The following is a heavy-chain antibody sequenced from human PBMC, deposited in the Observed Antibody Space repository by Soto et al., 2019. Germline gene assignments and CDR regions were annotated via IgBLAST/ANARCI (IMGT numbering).Heavy chain of an antibody. CDR2: ISSSGTTI. D-gene: IGHD3-9*01. CDR3: ARFGILTGYYRN. Sequence: QAQLEESGGGLVKPGGSLRLSCVASGFTFSDYYMTWIRQAPGKGLEWVSFISSSGTTIYYADSVKGRFTISRDNANNSLSLQINSLRADDTAVYYCARFGILTGYYRNWGQGTLVTVSS. J-gene: IGHJ4*02. V-gene: IGHV3-11*01. CDR1: GFTFSDYY.